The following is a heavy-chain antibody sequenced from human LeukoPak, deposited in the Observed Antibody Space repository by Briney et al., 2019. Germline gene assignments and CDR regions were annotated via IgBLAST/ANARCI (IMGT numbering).Heavy chain of an antibody. CDR2: ISSSSSTI. Sequence: GGSLRLSCEASGFTFSSYSMNWVRKAPGKGLEWVSYISSSSSTIYYADSVKGRFTISRDNAKNSLYLQMNSLRAEDTAVYYCARDLGYFWGQGTLVTVSS. CDR3: ARDLGYF. V-gene: IGHV3-48*01. J-gene: IGHJ4*02. D-gene: IGHD3-16*01. CDR1: GFTFSSYS.